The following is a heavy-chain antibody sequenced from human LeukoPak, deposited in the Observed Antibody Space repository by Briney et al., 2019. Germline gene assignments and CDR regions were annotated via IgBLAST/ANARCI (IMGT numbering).Heavy chain of an antibody. CDR1: GYSLTDLP. Sequence: ASVKVSCKVSGYSLTDLPMHWVRQARGKGLEWMGGFDSQDGKTSYAQKFQGRVTMTEDTSTDTAYMELSSLTSEDTALYYCATYSTSWYRRDYYYYYMDVWGKGTTVTVSS. D-gene: IGHD6-13*01. V-gene: IGHV1-24*01. J-gene: IGHJ6*03. CDR3: ATYSTSWYRRDYYYYYMDV. CDR2: FDSQDGKT.